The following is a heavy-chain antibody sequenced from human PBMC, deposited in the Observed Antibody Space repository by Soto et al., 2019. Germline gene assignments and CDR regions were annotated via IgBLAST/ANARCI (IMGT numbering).Heavy chain of an antibody. CDR1: GFTFSTSE. D-gene: IGHD3-22*01. CDR2: ISSSGGTT. V-gene: IGHV3-48*03. J-gene: IGHJ3*01. Sequence: PGRYLRLSCSASGFTFSTSEMSWVRQAPGKGLEWISHISSSGGTTYYADSVKGRFTISRDNANHSLFLQMNSLRVADTAVYYCARWEVVTALDVCGQGTMFT. CDR3: ARWEVVTALDV.